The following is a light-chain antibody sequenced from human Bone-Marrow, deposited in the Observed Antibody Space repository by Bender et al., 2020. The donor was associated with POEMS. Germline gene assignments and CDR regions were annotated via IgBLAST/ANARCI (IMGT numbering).Light chain of an antibody. CDR3: AVWDDSLNGWV. CDR1: SDDVGGNNL. V-gene: IGLV2-14*03. Sequence: QSALTQPASVSGSPGQSITISCSGSSDDVGGNNLVSWYQRHPGRAPKVIIYDVSNRPSGVSHRFSGSKSGNTASLAISGLQSEDEADYYCAVWDDSLNGWVFGGGTKLTVL. CDR2: DVS. J-gene: IGLJ3*02.